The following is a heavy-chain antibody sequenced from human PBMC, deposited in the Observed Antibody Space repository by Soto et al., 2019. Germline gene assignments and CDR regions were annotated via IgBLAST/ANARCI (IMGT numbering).Heavy chain of an antibody. J-gene: IGHJ5*01. CDR2: IFYSGST. V-gene: IGHV4-59*01. D-gene: IGHD3-10*02. CDR3: ASMIGDPVLSFDS. CDR1: GGSISSYY. Sequence: QVQLQESGPGLVKPSETLSLTCTVSGGSISSYYWSWIRQPPGKGLEWIGFIFYSGSTSYNPSLQSRVTISIDTPEYQFSLKLNSVTAADTAVYYCASMIGDPVLSFDSWGQGTMVAVSS.